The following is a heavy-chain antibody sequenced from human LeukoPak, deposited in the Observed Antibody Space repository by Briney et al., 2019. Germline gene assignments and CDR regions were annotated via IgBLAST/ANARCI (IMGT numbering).Heavy chain of an antibody. CDR3: ARYTAMLFDP. D-gene: IGHD5-18*01. V-gene: IGHV4-59*01. CDR1: GGSISSYY. J-gene: IGHJ5*02. Sequence: KSSETLSLTCTVSGGSISSYYWSWIRQPPGKGLEWIGYIYYSGSTNYNPSLKSRVTISVDTSKNQFSLKLSSVTAADTAVYYCARYTAMLFDPWGQGTLVTVSS. CDR2: IYYSGST.